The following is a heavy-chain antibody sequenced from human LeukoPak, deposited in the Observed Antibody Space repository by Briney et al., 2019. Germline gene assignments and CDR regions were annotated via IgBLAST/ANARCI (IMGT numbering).Heavy chain of an antibody. D-gene: IGHD2-15*01. V-gene: IGHV4-4*07. Sequence: SETLSLTCTVSGGSISSYYWSWIRQPAGKGLEWIGPIYTSGSTNYNPSLKSRVTMSVDTSKNQFSLKLSSVTAADTAVYYCARAYCSGGSCYSGFDYWGQGALVTVSS. J-gene: IGHJ4*02. CDR3: ARAYCSGGSCYSGFDY. CDR1: GGSISSYY. CDR2: IYTSGST.